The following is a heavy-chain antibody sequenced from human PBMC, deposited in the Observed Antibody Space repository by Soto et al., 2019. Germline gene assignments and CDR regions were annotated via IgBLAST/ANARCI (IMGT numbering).Heavy chain of an antibody. CDR1: GFTFSSYG. Sequence: PGGSLRLSCAASGFTFSSYGMHWVRQAPGKGLEWVAVIWYDGSNKYYADSVKGRFTISRDNSKNTLYLQMNSLRAEDTAVYYCARKEATGNFYYYGMDVWGQGTTVTVSS. CDR2: IWYDGSNK. V-gene: IGHV3-33*01. CDR3: ARKEATGNFYYYGMDV. J-gene: IGHJ6*02.